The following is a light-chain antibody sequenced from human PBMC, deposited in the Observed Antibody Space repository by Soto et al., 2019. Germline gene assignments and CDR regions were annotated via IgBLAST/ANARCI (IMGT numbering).Light chain of an antibody. CDR1: SSDVGGYNY. CDR3: SSYTRRNTWV. Sequence: QSALTQPASVSGSRGQSITISCTGTSSDVGGYNYVSWYQQHPDKAPKLMIYEVTNRPSGVSNRFSGSKSANTASLTISGLQAEDEAEYYCSSYTRRNTWVFGGGTKLTVL. J-gene: IGLJ3*02. V-gene: IGLV2-14*01. CDR2: EVT.